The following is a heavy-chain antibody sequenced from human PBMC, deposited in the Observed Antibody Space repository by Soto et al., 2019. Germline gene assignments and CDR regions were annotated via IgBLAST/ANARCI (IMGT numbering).Heavy chain of an antibody. D-gene: IGHD3-22*01. CDR3: ARGGGSRDYYDSSGHDAFDI. CDR1: GGTFSSYA. Sequence: ASVKVSCKASGGTFSSYAISWVRQAPGQGLEWMGGIIPIFGTANYAQKFQGRVTITADESTSTAYMELSSLRSEDTAVYYCARGGGSRDYYDSSGHDAFDIWGQGTMVTVSS. V-gene: IGHV1-69*13. J-gene: IGHJ3*02. CDR2: IIPIFGTA.